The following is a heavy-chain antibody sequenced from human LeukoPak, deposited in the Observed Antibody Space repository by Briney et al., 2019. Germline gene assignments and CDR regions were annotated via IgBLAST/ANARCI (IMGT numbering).Heavy chain of an antibody. CDR1: GYSFTSYW. D-gene: IGHD2-15*01. J-gene: IGHJ6*03. V-gene: IGHV5-51*01. CDR2: IYPGDSDT. Sequence: GESLKISCKGSGYSFTSYWIGWVRQMPGKGLEWMGIIYPGDSDTRYSPSFQGQVTISADKSISTAYLQWSSLKASDTAMYYCARQAAAPLRLRAIYYYYYYMDVWGKGTTVTVPS. CDR3: ARQAAAPLRLRAIYYYYYYMDV.